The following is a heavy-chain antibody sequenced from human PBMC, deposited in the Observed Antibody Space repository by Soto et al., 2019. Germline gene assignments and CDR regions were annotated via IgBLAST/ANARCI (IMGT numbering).Heavy chain of an antibody. CDR3: ARGGAGLRFLEWLPQGGFDP. D-gene: IGHD3-3*01. CDR1: GGTFSSYA. V-gene: IGHV1-69*13. Sequence: SVKVSCKASGGTFSSYAISWVRQAPGQGLEWMGGIIPIFGTADYAQKFQGRVTITADESTSTAYMELSSLRSEDTAVYYCARGGAGLRFLEWLPQGGFDPWGQGTLVTVSS. J-gene: IGHJ5*02. CDR2: IIPIFGTA.